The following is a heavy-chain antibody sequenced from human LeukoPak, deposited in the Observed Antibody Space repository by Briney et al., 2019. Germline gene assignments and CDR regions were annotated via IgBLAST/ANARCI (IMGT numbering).Heavy chain of an antibody. Sequence: GGSLRLSCAASGFTFSSSAMAWVRHAPGKGLEWVSTISYSGSGTYYADSVKGRFTISRDNSENTVYLQMTSLRVEDTAEYYCAADYGDYYFDYWGQGTLVTVSS. CDR3: AADYGDYYFDY. CDR1: GFTFSSSA. D-gene: IGHD4-17*01. CDR2: ISYSGSGT. V-gene: IGHV3-23*01. J-gene: IGHJ4*02.